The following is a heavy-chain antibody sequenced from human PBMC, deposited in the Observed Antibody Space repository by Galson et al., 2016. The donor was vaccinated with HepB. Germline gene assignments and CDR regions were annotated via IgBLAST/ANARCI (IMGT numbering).Heavy chain of an antibody. CDR1: TFTFSDYY. V-gene: IGHV3-11*01. CDR3: AGGGGFRVGAYFDS. D-gene: IGHD3-16*01. J-gene: IGHJ4*02. Sequence: SLRLSCAASTFTFSDYYMSWIRQAPGRGLEWISYIAGSGRPIYYADSLKGRFTISRDTAKNSLSRQMKSLRAEDTAVYYWAGGGGFRVGAYFDSWGQGTLVTISS. CDR2: IAGSGRPI.